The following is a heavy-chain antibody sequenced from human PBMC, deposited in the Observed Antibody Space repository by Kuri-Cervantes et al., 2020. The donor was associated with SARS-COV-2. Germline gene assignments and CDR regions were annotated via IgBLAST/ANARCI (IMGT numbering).Heavy chain of an antibody. CDR3: ARQVELSLDEYGMDI. CDR2: VSYTGNT. V-gene: IGHV4-39*01. D-gene: IGHD1-7*01. J-gene: IGHJ6*02. Sequence: GSLRLSCSVSGASISSNTYYWGWIRQPPGKGLEWIGSVSYTGNTYLNPSLKSRVTISVHTSKTQFSLNLSSVTVADTAVYYCARQVELSLDEYGMDIWGQGTKVTVSS. CDR1: GASISSNTYY.